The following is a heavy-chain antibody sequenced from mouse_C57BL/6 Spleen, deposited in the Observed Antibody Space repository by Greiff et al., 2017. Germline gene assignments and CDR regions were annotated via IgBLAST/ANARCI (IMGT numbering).Heavy chain of an antibody. J-gene: IGHJ4*01. CDR1: GYTFTDYE. Sequence: QVHVKQSGAELVRPGASVTLSCKASGYTFTDYEMHWVKQTPVHGLEWIGAIDPETGGTAYNQKFKGKAILTADKSSSTAYMELRSLTSEDSAVYYCTRWGYYVGNAMDYWGQGTSVTVSS. CDR2: IDPETGGT. CDR3: TRWGYYVGNAMDY. D-gene: IGHD1-1*01. V-gene: IGHV1-15*01.